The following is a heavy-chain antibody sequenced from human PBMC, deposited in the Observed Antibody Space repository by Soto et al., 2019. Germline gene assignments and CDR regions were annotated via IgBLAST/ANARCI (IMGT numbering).Heavy chain of an antibody. Sequence: GESLTISCKGSGYSFTSYWLGWVRQMPGKGLEWMGIIYPGDSDTRYSPSFQGQVTISADKSISTAYLQWSSLKASDTAMYYCARRRGNYYDSSGYPYYFDYWGQGTLVTVSS. V-gene: IGHV5-51*01. CDR1: GYSFTSYW. J-gene: IGHJ4*02. D-gene: IGHD3-22*01. CDR3: ARRRGNYYDSSGYPYYFDY. CDR2: IYPGDSDT.